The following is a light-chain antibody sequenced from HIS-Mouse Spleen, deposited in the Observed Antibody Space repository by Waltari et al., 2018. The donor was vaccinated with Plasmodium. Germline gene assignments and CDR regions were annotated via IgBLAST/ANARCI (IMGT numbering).Light chain of an antibody. V-gene: IGKV3-15*01. CDR3: QQYNNWSFT. CDR2: GAS. CDR1: PSVSSN. J-gene: IGKJ3*01. Sequence: EIVMTQSPATLSVSPGERATLSCRASPSVSSNLAWYQQKPGQAPRLLIYGASTRATGIRARCSGSGSGTEFTLTISSLQSEDFAVYYCQQYNNWSFTFGPGTKVDIK.